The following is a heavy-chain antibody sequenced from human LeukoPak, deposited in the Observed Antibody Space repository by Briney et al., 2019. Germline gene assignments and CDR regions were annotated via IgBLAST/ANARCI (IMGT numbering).Heavy chain of an antibody. CDR1: GGTFSSYS. CDR2: IMPPFNTA. Sequence: SVKVSCKASGGTFSSYSITWVRQAPGQGLEWMGGIMPPFNTANYAQQFQGRVTITTDESTSTAYMELSSLRFEDTAMYYCARVDRYHYYLDVWGKGTTVTVSS. V-gene: IGHV1-69*05. CDR3: ARVDRYHYYLDV. J-gene: IGHJ6*03.